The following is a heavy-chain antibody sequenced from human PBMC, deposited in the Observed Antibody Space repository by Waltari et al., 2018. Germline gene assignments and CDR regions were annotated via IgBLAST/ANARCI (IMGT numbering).Heavy chain of an antibody. J-gene: IGHJ6*02. CDR2: IQYDGSIK. Sequence: QVHVVESGGGVVQPGGSLRLSCAASGFTLGNSGMHWVRQAPGKGLEGVAVIQYDGSIKNYADSVKGRFTISRENSKNTLYLEMKSLRAEDTAVYYCAREYSRICFHALDGWGQGTAVTVSS. CDR1: GFTLGNSG. CDR3: AREYSRICFHALDG. V-gene: IGHV3-33*05. D-gene: IGHD6-13*01.